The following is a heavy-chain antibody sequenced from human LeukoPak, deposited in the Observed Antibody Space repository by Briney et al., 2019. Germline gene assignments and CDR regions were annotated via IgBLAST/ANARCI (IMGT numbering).Heavy chain of an antibody. Sequence: GESLKISCKGSGYSFTSYWIGWVRQMPGKGLEWMEIIYPGDSDTRYSPSFQGQVTISADKSISTAYLQWSSLKASDTAMYYCAREVGSGWYGEYYYYYGMDVWGQGTTVTVSS. CDR1: GYSFTSYW. V-gene: IGHV5-51*01. D-gene: IGHD6-19*01. CDR2: IYPGDSDT. CDR3: AREVGSGWYGEYYYYYGMDV. J-gene: IGHJ6*02.